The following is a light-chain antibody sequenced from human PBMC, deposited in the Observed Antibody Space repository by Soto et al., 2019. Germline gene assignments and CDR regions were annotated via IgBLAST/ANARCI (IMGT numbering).Light chain of an antibody. Sequence: EIVLTQSPGTLSLSPGERATLSCRASQSVSDSYLAWYQQKPGQAPRLLIYASSRATGIPDRFSGSGSGTDFTLTISRLEPEEFAVYYCQHYGTSALFGPGTKGDIK. J-gene: IGKJ3*01. V-gene: IGKV3-20*01. CDR3: QHYGTSAL. CDR2: AS. CDR1: QSVSDSY.